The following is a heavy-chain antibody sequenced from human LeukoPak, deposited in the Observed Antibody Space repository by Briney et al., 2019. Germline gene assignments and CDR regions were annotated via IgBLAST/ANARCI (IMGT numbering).Heavy chain of an antibody. V-gene: IGHV1-2*02. CDR1: GYTFTGYY. D-gene: IGHD1-1*01. CDR3: ARDRLERRTAWFDP. J-gene: IGHJ5*02. Sequence: ASVKVSCKASGYTFTGYYMHWVRQAPGQGLEWMGWINPNSGGTNYAQEFQGRVTMTRDTSISTAYMELSRLRPDDTAVYYCARDRLERRTAWFDPWGQGTLVTVSS. CDR2: INPNSGGT.